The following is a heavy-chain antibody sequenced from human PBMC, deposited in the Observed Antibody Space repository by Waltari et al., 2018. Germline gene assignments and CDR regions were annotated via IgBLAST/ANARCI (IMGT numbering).Heavy chain of an antibody. Sequence: EVQLVQSGAEVKKPGAAARISCRASGYTFTDYYIHWIQQAPGKGLTWMGRVDPELGDTLLVPQFQGRLTLTADTSRDTAYMELTSLHYDDTAVYYCARGPLGAAHWFDSWGQGTLVTVSS. D-gene: IGHD1-26*01. V-gene: IGHV1-69-2*01. CDR2: VDPELGDT. CDR1: GYTFTDYY. CDR3: ARGPLGAAHWFDS. J-gene: IGHJ5*01.